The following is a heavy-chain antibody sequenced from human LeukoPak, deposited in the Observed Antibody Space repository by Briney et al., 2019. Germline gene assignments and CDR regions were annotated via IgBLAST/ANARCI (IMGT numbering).Heavy chain of an antibody. CDR1: GGSISSGDYY. D-gene: IGHD4-17*01. Sequence: SETLSLTSTVSGGSISSGDYYWSWIRQPPGKGLEWTGYIYYSGSTYYNPSLKSRVTISVDTSKNQFSLKLSSVTAADTAVYYCATTNDYGDYFDYWGQGTLVTVSS. J-gene: IGHJ4*02. CDR2: IYYSGST. CDR3: ATTNDYGDYFDY. V-gene: IGHV4-30-4*01.